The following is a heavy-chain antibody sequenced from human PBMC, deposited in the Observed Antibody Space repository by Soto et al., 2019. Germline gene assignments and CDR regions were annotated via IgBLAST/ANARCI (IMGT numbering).Heavy chain of an antibody. CDR3: ARQGYYHSSGSLTWFDP. J-gene: IGHJ5*02. D-gene: IGHD3-22*01. V-gene: IGHV4-39*01. Sequence: PSETLSLTCTVSGGSISSSSNYWGWVRQPPGKGLEWIGSIYYTGNTYYNPSLKSRVTISVDTPRNHFSLKLSSVTAADTAVYYCARQGYYHSSGSLTWFDPWGQGALVTV. CDR1: GGSISSSSNY. CDR2: IYYTGNT.